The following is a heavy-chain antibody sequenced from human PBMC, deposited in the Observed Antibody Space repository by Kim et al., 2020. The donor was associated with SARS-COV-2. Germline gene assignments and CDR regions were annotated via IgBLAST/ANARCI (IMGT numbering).Heavy chain of an antibody. J-gene: IGHJ6*02. CDR1: GGSISSSNW. D-gene: IGHD6-13*01. CDR2: IYHSGST. V-gene: IGHV4-4*02. Sequence: SETLSLTCAVSGGSISSSNWWSWVRQPPGKGLEWSGEIYHSGSTNYNPSLKSRVTISVDKSKNQFSLKLSSVTAADTAVYYCARDHSNRYYYYGMDVWGRGNTVTVSS. CDR3: ARDHSNRYYYYGMDV.